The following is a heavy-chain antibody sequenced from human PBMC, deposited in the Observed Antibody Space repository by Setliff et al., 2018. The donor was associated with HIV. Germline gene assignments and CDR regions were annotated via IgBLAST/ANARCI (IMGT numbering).Heavy chain of an antibody. CDR2: IYYSGNT. D-gene: IGHD3-10*01. J-gene: IGHJ4*02. CDR3: ARNTRAGDFDY. V-gene: IGHV4-39*01. CDR1: GGSSSSSSFY. Sequence: PSETLSLTCTVSGGSSSSSSFYWGWIRQPPGKGLEWIGSIYYSGNTYYNPSLKSRVTISVDTSKNQFSLKLSSVTAADTAVYYCARNTRAGDFDYWGQGTLVTVSS.